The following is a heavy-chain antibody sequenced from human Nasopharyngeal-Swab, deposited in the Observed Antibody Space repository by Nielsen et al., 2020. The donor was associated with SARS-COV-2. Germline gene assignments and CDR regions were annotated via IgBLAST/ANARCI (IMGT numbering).Heavy chain of an antibody. CDR2: ISSNGGST. V-gene: IGHV3-64*01. CDR3: ATGPEGFDY. J-gene: IGHJ4*02. CDR1: GFTFSSYA. Sequence: GGSLRLSCAASGFTFSSYAMHWVRQAPGKGLKYVSAISSNGGSTYYANSVKGRFTISRDNSKNTLYLQMGSLRAEDMAVYYCATGPEGFDYWGQGTLVTVSS.